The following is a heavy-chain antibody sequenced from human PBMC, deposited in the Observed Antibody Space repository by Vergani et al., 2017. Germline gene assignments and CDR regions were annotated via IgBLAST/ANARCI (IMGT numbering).Heavy chain of an antibody. V-gene: IGHV4-4*07. J-gene: IGHJ4*02. Sequence: VQLLESGGGLVQPGGSLRLSCAASGFTFSSYAMSWVRQAPGKGLEWIGRIYTSGSTNYNPSLKSRVTMSVDTSKNQFSLKLSSVTAADTAVYYCARVATGVYSYGPFDYWGQGTLVTVSS. CDR3: ARVATGVYSYGPFDY. CDR2: IYTSGST. D-gene: IGHD5-18*01. CDR1: GFTFSSYA.